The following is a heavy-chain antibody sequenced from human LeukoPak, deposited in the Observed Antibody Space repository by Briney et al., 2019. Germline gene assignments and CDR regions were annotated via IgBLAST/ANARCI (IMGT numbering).Heavy chain of an antibody. V-gene: IGHV3-30-3*01. D-gene: IGHD3-3*01. J-gene: IGHJ3*02. CDR2: ISFDGSKK. CDR3: AKDVVTIPAGDVFDI. Sequence: PGRSLRLSCAASGSTFSSYAMHWVRQAPGKGLEWVAVISFDGSKKYYADSVKSRFTISRENSKNTLYLQMNSVRAEDTAVYYCAKDVVTIPAGDVFDIWGQGTMVTVSS. CDR1: GSTFSSYA.